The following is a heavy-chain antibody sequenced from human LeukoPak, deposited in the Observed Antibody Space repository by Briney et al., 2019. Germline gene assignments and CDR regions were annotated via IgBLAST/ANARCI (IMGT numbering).Heavy chain of an antibody. CDR2: IYSSGST. D-gene: IGHD3-10*01. Sequence: PSETLSLTCTVSGGSISSGSYYWGWVRQPPGKTLEWIGSIYSSGSTYYNSSLKSRVIILIDTAKNHFSLNLSSVTAADTAVYYCARSDGYGLVGIWGQGTMVTVSS. CDR3: ARSDGYGLVGI. CDR1: GGSISSGSYY. J-gene: IGHJ3*02. V-gene: IGHV4-39*07.